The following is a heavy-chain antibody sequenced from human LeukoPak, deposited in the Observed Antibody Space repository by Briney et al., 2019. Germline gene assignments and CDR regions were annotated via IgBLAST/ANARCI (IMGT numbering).Heavy chain of an antibody. D-gene: IGHD3-10*01. Sequence: GGSLRLSCAACGFTFSSYAMSWVRQAPGKGLEWVSAISGSGGSTYYADSVKGRFTISRDNSKNTLYLQMNSLRAEDTAVYYGAKVSGPYYFDYWGQGTLVTVSS. V-gene: IGHV3-23*01. CDR1: GFTFSSYA. CDR2: ISGSGGST. J-gene: IGHJ4*02. CDR3: AKVSGPYYFDY.